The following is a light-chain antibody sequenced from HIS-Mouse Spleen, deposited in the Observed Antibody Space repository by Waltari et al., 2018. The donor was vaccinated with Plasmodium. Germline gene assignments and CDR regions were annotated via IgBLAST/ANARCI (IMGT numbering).Light chain of an antibody. Sequence: EIVMTQSPATLSVSPGERATLPCRASQSVSSNLAWYQQKPGQAPRLLIYGASTRATVIPARFSGSGSGTEFTLTISSLQSEDFAVYYCQQYNNWPFTFGPGTKVDIK. CDR1: QSVSSN. CDR3: QQYNNWPFT. CDR2: GAS. J-gene: IGKJ3*01. V-gene: IGKV3-15*01.